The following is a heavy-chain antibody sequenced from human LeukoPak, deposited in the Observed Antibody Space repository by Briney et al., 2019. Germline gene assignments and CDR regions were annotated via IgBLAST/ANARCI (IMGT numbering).Heavy chain of an antibody. CDR3: ASYISGWGYYFDY. CDR1: VYTFTGYY. CDR2: INPNSGGT. D-gene: IGHD6-19*01. V-gene: IGHV1-2*02. Sequence: GASVKVSCKASVYTFTGYYMHWVRQAPGQGLEWMGWINPNSGGTNYAQKFQGRVTMTRDTSISKAYMELSRLRSDDTAVYYCASYISGWGYYFDYWGQGTLVTVSS. J-gene: IGHJ4*02.